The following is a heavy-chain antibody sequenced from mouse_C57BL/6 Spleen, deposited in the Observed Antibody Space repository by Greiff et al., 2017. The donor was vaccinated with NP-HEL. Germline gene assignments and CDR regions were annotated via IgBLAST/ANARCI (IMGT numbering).Heavy chain of an antibody. CDR3: ARERDGSSRYWYFDV. CDR2: ISYDGSN. J-gene: IGHJ1*03. CDR1: GYSITSGYY. D-gene: IGHD1-1*01. V-gene: IGHV3-6*01. Sequence: EVQVVESGPGLVKPSQSLSLTCSVTGYSITSGYYWNWIRQFPGNKLEWMGYISYDGSNNYNPSLKNRISITRDTSKNQFFLKLNSVTTEDTATYYCARERDGSSRYWYFDVWGTGTTVTVSS.